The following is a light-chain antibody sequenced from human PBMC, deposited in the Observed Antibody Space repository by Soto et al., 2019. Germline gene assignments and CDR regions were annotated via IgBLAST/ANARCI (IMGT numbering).Light chain of an antibody. CDR3: QQYGSSPWT. Sequence: EILLTQSAGALSLSPGERATLSCRASQSVSSSYLAWYQQKPGQAPRLLIYGASSRATGIPDRFSGSGSGTDFTLTISRLEPEDFAVYYCQQYGSSPWTFCQGTKVDIK. CDR1: QSVSSSY. J-gene: IGKJ1*01. V-gene: IGKV3-20*01. CDR2: GAS.